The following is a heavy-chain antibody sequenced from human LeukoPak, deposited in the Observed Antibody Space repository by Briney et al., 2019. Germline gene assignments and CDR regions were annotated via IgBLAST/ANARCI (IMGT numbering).Heavy chain of an antibody. CDR1: GGSTSSYY. Sequence: PSETLSLTCTVSGGSTSSYYWSWIRQPAGKGLEWIGRIYTSGSTNYNPSLKSRVTMSVDTSKNQFSLKLSSVTAADTAVYYCARDGVYGDYGSYHWFDPWGQGTLVTVSS. CDR3: ARDGVYGDYGSYHWFDP. D-gene: IGHD4-17*01. CDR2: IYTSGST. V-gene: IGHV4-4*07. J-gene: IGHJ5*02.